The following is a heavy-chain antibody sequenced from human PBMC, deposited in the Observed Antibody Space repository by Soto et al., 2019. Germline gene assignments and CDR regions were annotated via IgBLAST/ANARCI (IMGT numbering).Heavy chain of an antibody. CDR1: GYSFTSYA. CDR3: ATPLSWYYFDY. CDR2: INAGNGNT. V-gene: IGHV1-3*01. Sequence: GASVKVSCKASGYSFTSYAMHWVRQAPGQRLEWMGWINAGNGNTKYSQKFQGRVTITRDTSASTAYMELSSLRSEDTAVYYCATPLSWYYFDYWGQGTLVTVSS. J-gene: IGHJ4*02. D-gene: IGHD6-13*01.